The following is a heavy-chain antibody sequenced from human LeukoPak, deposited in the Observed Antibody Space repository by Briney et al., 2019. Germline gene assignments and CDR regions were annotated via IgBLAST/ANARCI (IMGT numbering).Heavy chain of an antibody. J-gene: IGHJ3*02. CDR2: MNPGVGST. Sequence: ASVKVSCKASGYPFSNYYVHWVRQAPGQGPEWMGIMNPGVGSTIYAQKFQGRVTMTRDTSSSTVFMELSSLSSDDIAVYFCAKDGGSTGWPYDAFDMWGQGTLVTVSS. CDR1: GYPFSNYY. V-gene: IGHV1-46*01. CDR3: AKDGGSTGWPYDAFDM. D-gene: IGHD5-12*01.